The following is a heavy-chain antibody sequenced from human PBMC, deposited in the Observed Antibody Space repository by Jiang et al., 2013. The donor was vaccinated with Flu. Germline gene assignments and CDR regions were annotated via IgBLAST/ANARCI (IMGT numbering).Heavy chain of an antibody. CDR3: AKDHCTITNCIAGFDF. D-gene: IGHD2-2*01. Sequence: QLVESGGGLVQPGGSLRLSCAASGFTFSSYAMNWVRQAPGKGLEWVSGVTTGGTYYADSVKGRFTISRDNSKNTLYLQMNNLRAEDTAVYYCAKDHCTITNCIAGFDFWGQGTLVTVSS. J-gene: IGHJ4*02. V-gene: IGHV3-23*04. CDR1: GFTFSSYA. CDR2: VTTGGT.